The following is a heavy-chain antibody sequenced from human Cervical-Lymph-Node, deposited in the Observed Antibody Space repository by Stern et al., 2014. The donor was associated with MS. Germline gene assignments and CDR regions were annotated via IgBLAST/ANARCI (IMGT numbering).Heavy chain of an antibody. J-gene: IGHJ4*02. CDR2: IYWTNDK. Sequence: QVTLKESGPPLVKPTQTLTLTCTFSGFSLSTCGMGVGRLPQAPGMALKCLVLIYWTNDKGYSSSLKSRLTITKDTSKNQVVLTMANMDPVDTGTYYCAHSSQAAASPYFDFWGQGALVTVSS. CDR1: GFSLSTCGMG. V-gene: IGHV2-5*01. D-gene: IGHD6-6*01. CDR3: AHSSQAAASPYFDF.